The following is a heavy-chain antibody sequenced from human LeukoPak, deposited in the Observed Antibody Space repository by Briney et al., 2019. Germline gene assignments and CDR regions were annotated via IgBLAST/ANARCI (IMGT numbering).Heavy chain of an antibody. CDR2: IYSSEYT. D-gene: IGHD5-24*01. CDR3: ARGSDDYKLGNH. CDR1: GDSFDNSYC. V-gene: IGHV4-39*01. J-gene: IGHJ5*02. Sequence: SETLSLSCTVSGDSFDNSYCWTWVRQPPGKGPEWIGTIYSSEYTYYNPSLRSRATISADTSNNLFSLKLFSVTAADTAVYYCARGSDDYKLGNHWGHGTLVTVSS.